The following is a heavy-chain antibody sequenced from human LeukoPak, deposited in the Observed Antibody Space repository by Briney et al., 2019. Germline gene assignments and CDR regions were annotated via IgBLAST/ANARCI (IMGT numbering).Heavy chain of an antibody. CDR3: ARVTKGSGSYSDY. V-gene: IGHV3-48*01. J-gene: IGHJ4*02. CDR2: ISSSSSPI. Sequence: GGSLRLSCAASGFTFNSSGMNWVRQAPGKGLEWVSYISSSSSPIYYADSVKGRITISRDNAKNSLYLQMNSLRAEDTAVYYCARVTKGSGSYSDYWGQGTLVTVSS. D-gene: IGHD3-10*01. CDR1: GFTFNSSG.